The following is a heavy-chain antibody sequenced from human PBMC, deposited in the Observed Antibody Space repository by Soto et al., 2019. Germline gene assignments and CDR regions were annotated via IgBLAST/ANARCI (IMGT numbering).Heavy chain of an antibody. J-gene: IGHJ4*02. CDR1: GFNFSSYG. D-gene: IGHD5-18*01. CDR2: VSYDEITK. CDR3: AKPLGLLRRAMAQGSDY. Sequence: SLRLSCAASGFNFSSYGMNWVRQGPGKGLEWVAVVSYDEITKYYADSVKGRFTISRDNSKNTVYLQMNSLRPEDTAVYYCAKPLGLLRRAMAQGSDYWGQGTLVTVSS. V-gene: IGHV3-30*18.